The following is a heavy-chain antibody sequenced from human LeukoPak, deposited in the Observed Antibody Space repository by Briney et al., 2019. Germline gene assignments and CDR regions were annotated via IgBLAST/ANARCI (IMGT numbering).Heavy chain of an antibody. V-gene: IGHV3-30-3*01. J-gene: IGHJ4*02. Sequence: PGRSWRLCCTASGFTFSSYFMKWLRKAPGRGLEWVAVISYDGSNKYYADSVKGRFTISRDNSKNTLYLQMNSLRAEDTAVYYCEDRLGYWGQGTLVTVSS. D-gene: IGHD3-9*01. CDR2: ISYDGSNK. CDR1: GFTFSSYF. CDR3: EDRLGY.